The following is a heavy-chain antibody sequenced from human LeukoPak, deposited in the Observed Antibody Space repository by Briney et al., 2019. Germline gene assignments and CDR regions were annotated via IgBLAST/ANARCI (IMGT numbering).Heavy chain of an antibody. D-gene: IGHD6-19*01. CDR1: GGSFSGYY. Sequence: SETLSLTCAVYGGSFSGYYWSWIRQPPGKGLEGIGEINHSGSTNYNPSLKSRVTISVDTSKNQFSLKLSSVTAADTAVYYCARGRQWLGRPFDYWGQGTLVTVSS. J-gene: IGHJ4*02. CDR2: INHSGST. CDR3: ARGRQWLGRPFDY. V-gene: IGHV4-34*01.